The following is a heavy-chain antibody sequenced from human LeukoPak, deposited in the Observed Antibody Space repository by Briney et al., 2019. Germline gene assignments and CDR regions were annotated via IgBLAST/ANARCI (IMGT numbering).Heavy chain of an antibody. V-gene: IGHV3-30*18. D-gene: IGHD6-19*01. Sequence: GSLRLSCAAPGFTFSSYGMHWVRQAPGKGLEWVAVISYDGSNKYYADSVKGRFTISRDNSKNTLYLQMNSLRAEDTAVYYCAKMKSSIAVAGPFDYWGQGTLVTVSS. CDR2: ISYDGSNK. CDR3: AKMKSSIAVAGPFDY. J-gene: IGHJ4*02. CDR1: GFTFSSYG.